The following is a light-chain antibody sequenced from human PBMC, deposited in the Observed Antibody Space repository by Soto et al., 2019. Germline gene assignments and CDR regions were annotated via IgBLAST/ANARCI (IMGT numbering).Light chain of an antibody. V-gene: IGLV1-44*01. Sequence: QSVLTQPPSASGTPGQRVTISCSGSSSNIGSNTVNWYQQLPGTAPKLLIYSNNQRPSGVPDRVSGSKSGTSASPTISGLQSDDEADYYCAAWDDSLNGWVFGGGTKLTVL. J-gene: IGLJ3*02. CDR2: SNN. CDR1: SSNIGSNT. CDR3: AAWDDSLNGWV.